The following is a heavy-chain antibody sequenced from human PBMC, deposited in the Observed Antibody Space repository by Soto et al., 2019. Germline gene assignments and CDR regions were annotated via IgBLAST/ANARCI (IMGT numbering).Heavy chain of an antibody. Sequence: QVQLVQSGAEVKKPGASVKVSCKSSGYTFTSYDITWVRQAPGQGIEWMGWVSAYNGNTNYAQKFQGRVSMTKDTSTSTVYMELRSLRSDDTAMYYCARDWGGFDYWGQGTLVTVSS. CDR1: GYTFTSYD. J-gene: IGHJ4*02. CDR3: ARDWGGFDY. CDR2: VSAYNGNT. V-gene: IGHV1-18*01. D-gene: IGHD7-27*01.